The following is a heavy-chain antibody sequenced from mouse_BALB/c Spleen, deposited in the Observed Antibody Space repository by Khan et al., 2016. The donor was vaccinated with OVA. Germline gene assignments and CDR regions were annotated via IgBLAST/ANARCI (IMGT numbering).Heavy chain of an antibody. CDR1: GYSFTNYV. J-gene: IGHJ2*01. V-gene: IGHV9-3-1*01. D-gene: IGHD2-1*01. Sequence: QIQLVQSGPELKKPGETVKISCKASGYSFTNYVMNWVKQAPGKGLKWMGWINTYIGEPIYSADFKGRFAFSLETSASTAYLQINNLKNEDTATYFCARGNRNFDYWGQGTTLTVSA. CDR2: INTYIGEP. CDR3: ARGNRNFDY.